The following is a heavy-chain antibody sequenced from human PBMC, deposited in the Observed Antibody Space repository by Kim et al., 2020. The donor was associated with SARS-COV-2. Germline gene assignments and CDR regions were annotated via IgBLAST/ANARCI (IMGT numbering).Heavy chain of an antibody. V-gene: IGHV2-70*01. D-gene: IGHD3-10*01. CDR1: GFSLTTTGMC. CDR3: ARSLAYYYGSGSSDYYYYGMDV. Sequence: SGPTLVNPTETLALTCTFSGFSLTTTGMCVSWIRQPPGKALEWLALIDWDDDKYYNTSLKTRLTISKDTSKNQVVLTMTNMDPVDTATYYCARSLAYYYGSGSSDYYYYGMDVWGQGTTVTVSS. CDR2: IDWDDDK. J-gene: IGHJ6*02.